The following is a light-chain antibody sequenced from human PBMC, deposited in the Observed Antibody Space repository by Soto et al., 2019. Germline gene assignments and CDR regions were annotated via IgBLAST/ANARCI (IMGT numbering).Light chain of an antibody. J-gene: IGLJ1*01. V-gene: IGLV1-44*01. CDR3: AAWDDSLNGRYV. CDR1: SSNIGSNT. Sequence: QSVLTQPPSASGTPGQRVTISCSGSSSNIGSNTVTWYRQLPGTAPKLLIYGNNQRPSGVPDRFSGSKSGTSASLAISGLQSEDEAEYYCAAWDDSLNGRYVFGTGTKLTVL. CDR2: GNN.